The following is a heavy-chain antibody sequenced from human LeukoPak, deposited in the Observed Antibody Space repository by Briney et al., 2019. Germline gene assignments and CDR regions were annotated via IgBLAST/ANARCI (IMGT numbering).Heavy chain of an antibody. CDR2: ISGSGGST. CDR1: GFTFISYA. Sequence: PGGSLRLSCAASGFTFISYAMSWVRQAPGKGLEWVSGISGSGGSTYYADSVKGRFTISRDNSKNKLYLQMNSLRAEDTAVYYCAKLSYRDCSGGSCYSDQGYFDYWGQGTLVTVSS. J-gene: IGHJ4*02. D-gene: IGHD2-15*01. V-gene: IGHV3-23*01. CDR3: AKLSYRDCSGGSCYSDQGYFDY.